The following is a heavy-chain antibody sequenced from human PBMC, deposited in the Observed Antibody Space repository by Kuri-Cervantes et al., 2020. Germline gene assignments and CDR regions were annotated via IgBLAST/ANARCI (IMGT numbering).Heavy chain of an antibody. Sequence: SETLSLTCTVSGGSISSSSYHWGWIRQPPGKGLEWIGSIYYSGSTYYNPSLKSRVTISVDTSKNQFSLKLSSVTAADTAVYYCARLWLEWTFDYWGQGTLVTVSS. CDR1: GGSISSSSYH. CDR3: ARLWLEWTFDY. CDR2: IYYSGST. V-gene: IGHV4-39*01. J-gene: IGHJ4*02. D-gene: IGHD3-3*01.